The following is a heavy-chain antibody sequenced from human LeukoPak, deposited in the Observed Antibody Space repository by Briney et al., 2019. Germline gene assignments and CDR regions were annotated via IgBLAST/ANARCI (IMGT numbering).Heavy chain of an antibody. Sequence: SETLSLTCTVSGGSISSYYWSWIRQPAGKGLEWIGRIYTSGSTNYNPSLKSRVTMSVDTSKNQFSLKLSSVTAADTAVYYCAREYYDILTGYYMGYWGQGTLVTVSS. V-gene: IGHV4-4*07. CDR3: AREYYDILTGYYMGY. CDR2: IYTSGST. D-gene: IGHD3-9*01. J-gene: IGHJ4*02. CDR1: GGSISSYY.